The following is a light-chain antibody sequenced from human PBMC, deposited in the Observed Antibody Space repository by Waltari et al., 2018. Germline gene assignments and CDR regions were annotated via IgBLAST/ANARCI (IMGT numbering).Light chain of an antibody. V-gene: IGLV3-21*04. CDR3: HVWHPHVDPGV. J-gene: IGLJ1*01. CDR1: HIGTYS. CDR2: YDR. Sequence: SYVVTQPPSVSVAPGETATFTCGGDHIGTYSVHWYQQKAGQAPVLVIFYDRDRPSGIPDRFSGSNSGNTATLTISRVEAGDEARYYCHVWHPHVDPGVFGTGTEVTVL.